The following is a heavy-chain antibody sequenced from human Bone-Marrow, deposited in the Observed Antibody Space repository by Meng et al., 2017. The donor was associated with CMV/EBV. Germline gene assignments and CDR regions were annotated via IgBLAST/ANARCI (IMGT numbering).Heavy chain of an antibody. J-gene: IGHJ4*02. V-gene: IGHV5-51*01. CDR1: GYNFTNYW. CDR2: IYPDDSDT. Sequence: GESLKISCKGSGYNFTNYWIAWVRQMPGKGLEWMGIIYPDDSDTRYSPSFQGQVTITADKSLNTAYLPWSSLKASDTAMYYCARLSLGTLFGVVIKNYFDYWGQGTLVTVSS. CDR3: ARLSLGTLFGVVIKNYFDY. D-gene: IGHD3-3*01.